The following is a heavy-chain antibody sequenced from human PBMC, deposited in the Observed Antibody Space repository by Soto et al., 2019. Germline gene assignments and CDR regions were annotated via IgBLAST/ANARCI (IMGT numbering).Heavy chain of an antibody. Sequence: QVRLVQCGAEVKEPGDSVRVSCEASGYTFTAYHIHWVRQAPGQGLEWMGWINPKFGDTGYAQDFQGRVSMTSDMSISTVYMELSRLTSDDTAIYYSARNKDYYYGRGSGNGHGVWGQGTTVTVFS. D-gene: IGHD3-10*02. V-gene: IGHV1-2*02. J-gene: IGHJ6*02. CDR1: GYTFTAYH. CDR2: INPKFGDT. CDR3: ARNKDYYYGRGSGNGHGV.